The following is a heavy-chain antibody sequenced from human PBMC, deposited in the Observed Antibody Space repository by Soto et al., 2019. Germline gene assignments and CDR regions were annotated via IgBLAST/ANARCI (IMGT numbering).Heavy chain of an antibody. J-gene: IGHJ4*02. D-gene: IGHD3-16*01. CDR2: ISYDGSNK. Sequence: GGSLRLSCSASGFTFSSYGMHWVRQAPGKGLEWVAVISYDGSNKYYADSVKGRFTISRDNSKNTLYLQMNSLRAEDTAVYYCAKDRRSFLALLDYWGQGTLVTVSS. V-gene: IGHV3-30*18. CDR3: AKDRRSFLALLDY. CDR1: GFTFSSYG.